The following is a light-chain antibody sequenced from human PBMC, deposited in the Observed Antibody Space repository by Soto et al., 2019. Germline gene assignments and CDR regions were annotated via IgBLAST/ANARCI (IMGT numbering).Light chain of an antibody. CDR3: LLYFGSAELV. Sequence: QAVVIQEPSLTVSPGGTVTLTCTSSTGTVTSGHYPNWFQQRPGQAPKALIYSTSNKYSWTPDHFSGSLLGGKAALTLSGVQPEDEADYFCLLYFGSAELVFGGGTKLTVL. V-gene: IGLV7-43*01. J-gene: IGLJ2*01. CDR2: STS. CDR1: TGTVTSGHY.